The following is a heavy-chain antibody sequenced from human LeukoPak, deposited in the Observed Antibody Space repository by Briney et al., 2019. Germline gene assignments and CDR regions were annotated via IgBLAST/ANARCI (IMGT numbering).Heavy chain of an antibody. Sequence: GGSLRLSXTASGFTFGDYAMSWVRQAPGKGLEWVGFIRSKAYGGTTEYAASVKGRFTISRDDSKSIAYLQMNSLKTEDTAVYYCTVLNYYDSSGYSPYYYYYYMDVWGKGTTVTVSS. CDR1: GFTFGDYA. J-gene: IGHJ6*03. V-gene: IGHV3-49*04. D-gene: IGHD3-22*01. CDR3: TVLNYYDSSGYSPYYYYYYMDV. CDR2: IRSKAYGGTT.